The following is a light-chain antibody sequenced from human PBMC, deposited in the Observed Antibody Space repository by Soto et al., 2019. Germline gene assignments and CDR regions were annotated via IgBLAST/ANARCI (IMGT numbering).Light chain of an antibody. CDR2: NVS. V-gene: IGLV2-14*01. J-gene: IGLJ2*01. Sequence: QSALTQPASVSGSPGQSITISCSGTSSDVGGHNYVSWFQQPPGKVPKLIIYNVSVRPSGISDRFSGSKSGNTASLTISRRQADDEADYYCSSFARGDFVLFGGGTKLTVL. CDR3: SSFARGDFVL. CDR1: SSDVGGHNY.